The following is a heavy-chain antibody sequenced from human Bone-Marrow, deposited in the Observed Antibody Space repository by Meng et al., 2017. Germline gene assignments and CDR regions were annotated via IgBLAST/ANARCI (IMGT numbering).Heavy chain of an antibody. CDR1: GYTFTSYG. D-gene: IGHD6-13*01. CDR3: ARKIAAATDLDY. Sequence: ASVKVSCKASGYTFTSYGISWVRQAPGQGLEWMGWISAYNGNTNYAQKLQGRVTMTRDTSISTAYMELSRLRSDDTAVYYCARKIAAATDLDYWGQGTLVTVSS. CDR2: ISAYNGNT. J-gene: IGHJ4*02. V-gene: IGHV1-18*01.